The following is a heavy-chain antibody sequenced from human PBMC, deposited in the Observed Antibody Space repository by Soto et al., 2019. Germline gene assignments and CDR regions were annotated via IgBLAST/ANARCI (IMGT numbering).Heavy chain of an antibody. V-gene: IGHV1-18*01. J-gene: IGHJ5*02. Sequence: QVQLVQSGAEVKKPGASVKVSCKTSGYTFRSYSSSWVRQAPGQGLEWMGWINVYNGNKKYAQNLQGRVTMTTDTSTSTAYMELRSLRSDDTAVYYCARDLAVGWFDPWGQGTLVTVSS. D-gene: IGHD2-2*01. CDR3: ARDLAVGWFDP. CDR1: GYTFRSYS. CDR2: INVYNGNK.